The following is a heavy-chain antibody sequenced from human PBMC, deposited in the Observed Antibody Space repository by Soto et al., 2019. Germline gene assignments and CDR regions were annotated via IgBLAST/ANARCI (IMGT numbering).Heavy chain of an antibody. CDR3: ARDRGVAPPVAGNTHYYYYMDV. CDR1: AYSFTNYG. J-gene: IGHJ6*03. D-gene: IGHD6-19*01. V-gene: IGHV1-18*01. CDR2: ISAYNGNT. Sequence: QDQLVQSGVEVKKPGASVKVSCRASAYSFTNYGITWVRQAPGQGFEWMGWISAYNGNTHYAQKFQGRVTMTTDASTSTAYLELRSLRSDDTAVYYCARDRGVAPPVAGNTHYYYYMDVWGKGTTVTVSS.